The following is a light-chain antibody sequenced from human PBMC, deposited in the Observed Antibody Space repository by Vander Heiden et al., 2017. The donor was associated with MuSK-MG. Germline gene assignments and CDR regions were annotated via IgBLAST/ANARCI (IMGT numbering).Light chain of an antibody. CDR1: QGISNY. CDR2: AAS. V-gene: IGKV1-27*01. CDR3: QKYNSDPPLT. J-gene: IGKJ4*01. Sequence: DIQMTQSPSSLSASVGDRVTITCRASQGISNYLAWYQQKPGKGPKLLIYAASTLQSGVPSRFSGSGSGTDFTLTISSRQPEDVAPYYCQKYNSDPPLTFGGGTKVEIK.